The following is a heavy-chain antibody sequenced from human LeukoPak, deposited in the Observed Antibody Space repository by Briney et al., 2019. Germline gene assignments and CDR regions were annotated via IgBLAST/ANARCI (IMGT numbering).Heavy chain of an antibody. CDR3: ARGRGYYPTPFDY. J-gene: IGHJ4*02. D-gene: IGHD3-22*01. Sequence: SETLSLTCAVSGGSTSSSNWWSWVRQPPGKGLEWIGEIYHSGSTNYDPSLKSRVTISVDTSKNQFSLKLSSVTAADTAVYYCARGRGYYPTPFDYWGQGTLVTVSS. CDR2: IYHSGST. V-gene: IGHV4-4*02. CDR1: GGSTSSSNW.